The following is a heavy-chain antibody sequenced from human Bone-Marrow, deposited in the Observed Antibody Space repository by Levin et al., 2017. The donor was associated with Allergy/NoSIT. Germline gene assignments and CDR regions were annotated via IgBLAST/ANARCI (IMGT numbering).Heavy chain of an antibody. CDR3: AKSRIAAAEWGRPYYYYGMDV. CDR1: GFTFSSYG. J-gene: IGHJ6*02. V-gene: IGHV3-30*18. CDR2: ISYDGSNK. D-gene: IGHD6-13*01. Sequence: PGGSLRLSCAASGFTFSSYGMHWVRQAPGKGLEWVAVISYDGSNKYYADSVKGRFTISRDNSKNTLYLQMNSLRAEDTAVYYCAKSRIAAAEWGRPYYYYGMDVWGQGTTVTVSS.